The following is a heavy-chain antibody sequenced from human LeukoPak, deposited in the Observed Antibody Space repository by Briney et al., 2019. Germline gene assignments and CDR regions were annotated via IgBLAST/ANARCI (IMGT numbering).Heavy chain of an antibody. CDR1: GFTFSSYG. V-gene: IGHV3-30*18. Sequence: GGSLRLSCAASGFTFSSYGMHWVRQAPGKGLEWVAVISYDGSNKYYADSVKGRFTISRDNSKNTLYLQMNSLRAEDTAVYYCAKALYYYDSSGYYGGRLDYWGQGTLVTVSS. J-gene: IGHJ4*02. CDR2: ISYDGSNK. D-gene: IGHD3-22*01. CDR3: AKALYYYDSSGYYGGRLDY.